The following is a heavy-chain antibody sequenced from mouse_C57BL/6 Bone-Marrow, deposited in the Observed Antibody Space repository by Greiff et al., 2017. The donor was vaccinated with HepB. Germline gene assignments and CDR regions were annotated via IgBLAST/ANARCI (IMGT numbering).Heavy chain of an antibody. V-gene: IGHV1-15*01. CDR1: GYTFTDYE. J-gene: IGHJ4*01. D-gene: IGHD2-4*01. Sequence: LQESGAELVRPGASVTLSCKASGYTFTDYEMHWVKQTPVHGLEWIGAIDPETGGTAYNQKFKGKAILTADKSSSTAYMELRSLTSEDSAVYYCTRGRDYGYAMDYWGQGTSVTVSS. CDR2: IDPETGGT. CDR3: TRGRDYGYAMDY.